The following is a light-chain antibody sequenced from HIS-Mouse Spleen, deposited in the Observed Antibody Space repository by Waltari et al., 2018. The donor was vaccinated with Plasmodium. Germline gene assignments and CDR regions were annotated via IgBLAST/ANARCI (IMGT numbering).Light chain of an antibody. CDR3: QAWDSSTVV. CDR1: KLGEKY. V-gene: IGLV3-1*01. CDR2: QDS. J-gene: IGLJ2*01. Sequence: SYELTQPPSVSVSPGQTASIACTGDKLGEKYACWYQQKPGQSPVRVIYQDSKRPSGIPERFSGSNSGNTATLTISGTQAMDEADYYCQAWDSSTVVFGGGTKLTVL.